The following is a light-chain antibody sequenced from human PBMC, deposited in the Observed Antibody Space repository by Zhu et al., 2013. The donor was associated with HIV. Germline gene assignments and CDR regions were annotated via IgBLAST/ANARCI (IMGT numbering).Light chain of an antibody. CDR1: QSVSSN. CDR3: QQYGSSXTS. V-gene: IGKV3-20*01. Sequence: EIVMTQSPATLSVSPGERATLSCRASQSVSSNLVWYQQKPGQAPRLLIYDAYNRATGIPDRFSGSGSGTDFTLTISRLEPEDFAVYYCQQYGSSXTSFGG. J-gene: IGKJ4*02. CDR2: DAY.